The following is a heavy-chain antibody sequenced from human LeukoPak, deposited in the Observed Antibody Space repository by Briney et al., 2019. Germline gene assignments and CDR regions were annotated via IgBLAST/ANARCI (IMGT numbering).Heavy chain of an antibody. CDR1: GYTFTSYY. CDR3: AKNRGAGSHYYYHMNV. J-gene: IGHJ6*03. CDR2: INPSGGST. V-gene: IGHV1-46*01. Sequence: GASVKVSCKASGYTFTSYYMHWVRQAPGQGLEWMGIINPSGGSTSYAQKFQGRVTMTRDTSTSTVYMELSSLRSEDTAVYYCAKNRGAGSHYYYHMNVWGKGTTVTVSS. D-gene: IGHD1-26*01.